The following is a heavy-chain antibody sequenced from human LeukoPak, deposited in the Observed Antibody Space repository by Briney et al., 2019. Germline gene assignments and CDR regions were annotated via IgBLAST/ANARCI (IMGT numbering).Heavy chain of an antibody. CDR1: GYTFTGYY. CDR2: INPNSGGT. J-gene: IGHJ4*02. D-gene: IGHD5-18*01. CDR3: ARNKRGYSYGQTLGC. Sequence: GASVTVSCKASGYTFTGYYMHWVRQAPGQGLEWMGWINPNSGGTNYAQKFQGRVTMTRDTSISTAYMELSRLRSDDTAVYYCARNKRGYSYGQTLGCWGQGTLVTVSS. V-gene: IGHV1-2*02.